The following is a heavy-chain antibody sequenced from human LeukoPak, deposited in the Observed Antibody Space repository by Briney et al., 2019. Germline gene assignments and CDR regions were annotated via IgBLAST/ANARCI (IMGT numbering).Heavy chain of an antibody. CDR3: GTTKPARRYFDY. Sequence: PGGSLRLSCAGSGFTYSSNPLSWVRQAPGKGLEWVSAKSGSGANTYYGDSVRGRFTISRDNSKNALYLQMNTLRADDTAVYYCGTTKPARRYFDYWGQGILVTVSS. J-gene: IGHJ4*02. D-gene: IGHD5-12*01. CDR2: KSGSGANT. CDR1: GFTYSSNP. V-gene: IGHV3-23*01.